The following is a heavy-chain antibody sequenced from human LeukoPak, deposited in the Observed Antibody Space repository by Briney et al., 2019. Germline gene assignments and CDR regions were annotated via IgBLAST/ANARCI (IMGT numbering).Heavy chain of an antibody. CDR2: TYYRSKWYN. J-gene: IGHJ6*02. V-gene: IGHV6-1*01. D-gene: IGHD3-16*01. CDR1: GDSFSSNSAA. Sequence: SQTLSLTCAISGDSFSSNSAAWNWIRQSPSRGLEWLGRTYYRSKWYNDYAVSVKSRITINPDTSKNQFSLQLNSVTPEDTAVYYCARGHWGDPSRNYYYYGMDVWGQGTTVTVSS. CDR3: ARGHWGDPSRNYYYYGMDV.